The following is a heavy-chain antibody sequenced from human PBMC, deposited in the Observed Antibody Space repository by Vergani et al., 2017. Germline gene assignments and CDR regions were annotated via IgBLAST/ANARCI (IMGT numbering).Heavy chain of an antibody. J-gene: IGHJ4*02. CDR3: ANYYGSGSYWD. D-gene: IGHD3-10*01. V-gene: IGHV1-69*02. Sequence: QVQLVQSGAEVKKPGASVKVSCKASGGTLSSYTISWVRQAPGQGLEWMGRIIPILGIANYAQKFQGRVTITADKSTSTAYMELSSLRSEDTAVYYCANYYGSGSYWDWGQGTLVTVSS. CDR2: IIPILGIA. CDR1: GGTLSSYT.